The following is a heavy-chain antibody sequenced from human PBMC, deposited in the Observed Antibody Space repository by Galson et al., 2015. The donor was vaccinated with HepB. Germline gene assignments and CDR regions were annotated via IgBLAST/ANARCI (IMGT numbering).Heavy chain of an antibody. V-gene: IGHV1-46*03. D-gene: IGHD1-26*01. CDR1: GYTFTSYY. CDR3: ARSAIVGAREEEGSGYFDY. J-gene: IGHJ4*02. Sequence: SVKVSCKASGYTFTSYYMHWVRQAPGQGLEWMGIINPSGGSTSYAQKFQGRVTMTRDTSTSTVYMELSSLRSEDTAVYYCARSAIVGAREEEGSGYFDYWGQGTLVTVSS. CDR2: INPSGGST.